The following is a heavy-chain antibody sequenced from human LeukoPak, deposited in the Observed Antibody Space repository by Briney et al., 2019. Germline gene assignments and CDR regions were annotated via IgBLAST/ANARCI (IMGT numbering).Heavy chain of an antibody. J-gene: IGHJ4*02. Sequence: SETLSLTCVVYGGSFSGYYWIWIRQPPGKGLEWIGEINHSGSTNYNPSLKSRVIISVDTSKNQFSLKLTSVTAADTAVYYCARSRLHPIIFDYWGQGTLVTVSS. CDR2: INHSGST. V-gene: IGHV4-34*01. D-gene: IGHD5-24*01. CDR3: ARSRLHPIIFDY. CDR1: GGSFSGYY.